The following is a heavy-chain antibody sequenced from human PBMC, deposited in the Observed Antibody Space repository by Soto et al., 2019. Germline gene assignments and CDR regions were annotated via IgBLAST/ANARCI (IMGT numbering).Heavy chain of an antibody. Sequence: SETLSLTCTVSGGSVSSGNYFWSWIRQPPGKGLEWIGHISYSGSTNYYPSLKSRVSMPLDTSKNQFSLKLRSVTAADTAVYYCARESSHSQHDDWGQGTLVTVST. D-gene: IGHD6-13*01. CDR3: ARESSHSQHDD. J-gene: IGHJ4*02. CDR2: ISYSGST. V-gene: IGHV4-61*01. CDR1: GGSVSSGNYF.